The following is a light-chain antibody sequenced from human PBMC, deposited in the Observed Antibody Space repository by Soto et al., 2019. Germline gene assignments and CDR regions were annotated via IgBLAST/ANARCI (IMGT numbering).Light chain of an antibody. CDR2: GAS. V-gene: IGKV3-20*01. J-gene: IGKJ1*01. CDR1: QSISSNY. CDR3: KQYVSRT. Sequence: EIGLTQSPGTLAVSPGERATLSCRASQSISSNYLAWYQQKPGQAPSLLIYGASSRATGIPDRFSGSGAGTDFTLTISRLEPEDSAIYYCKQYVSRTFGQGTKVEIK.